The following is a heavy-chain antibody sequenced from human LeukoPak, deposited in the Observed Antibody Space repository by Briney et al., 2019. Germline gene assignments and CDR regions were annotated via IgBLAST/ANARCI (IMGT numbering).Heavy chain of an antibody. CDR2: IIPIFGIA. J-gene: IGHJ1*01. Sequence: SVKVSCKASGGTLSSYAISWVRQAPGQGLEWMGRIIPIFGIANYAQKFQGRVTITADKSTSTAYMELSSLRSEDTAVYYCARERGSYDKYFQHWGQGTLVTVSS. CDR3: ARERGSYDKYFQH. D-gene: IGHD1-26*01. V-gene: IGHV1-69*04. CDR1: GGTLSSYA.